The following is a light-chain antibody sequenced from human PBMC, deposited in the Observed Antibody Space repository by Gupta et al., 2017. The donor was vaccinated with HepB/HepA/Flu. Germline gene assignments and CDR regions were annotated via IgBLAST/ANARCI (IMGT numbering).Light chain of an antibody. CDR1: QSVSNY. J-gene: IGKJ3*01. CDR3: QHRSSWPLT. CDR2: DTS. Sequence: IVLNQLPAPLSFPPGERATLSCRASQSVSNYLAWYQRKPGQAPRLLIYDTSNRATGIPARFSGSGSGTDFTLTISSLEPEDFAVYYCQHRSSWPLTFGHGTKVDLK. V-gene: IGKV3-11*01.